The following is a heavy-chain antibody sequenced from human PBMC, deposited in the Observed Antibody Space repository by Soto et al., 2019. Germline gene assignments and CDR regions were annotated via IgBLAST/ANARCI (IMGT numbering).Heavy chain of an antibody. CDR2: ISYDGSNK. D-gene: IGHD6-25*01. J-gene: IGHJ3*02. CDR1: GFTFSSYG. V-gene: IGHV3-30*18. Sequence: QVQLVESGGGVVQPGRSLRLSCAASGFTFSSYGMHWVRQAPGKGLEWVAVISYDGSNKYDADSVKGRFTISRDNSKNTLYLQMNSLRAEDTAVYYCAQGAAPSLRDAFDIWGQGTMVTVSS. CDR3: AQGAAPSLRDAFDI.